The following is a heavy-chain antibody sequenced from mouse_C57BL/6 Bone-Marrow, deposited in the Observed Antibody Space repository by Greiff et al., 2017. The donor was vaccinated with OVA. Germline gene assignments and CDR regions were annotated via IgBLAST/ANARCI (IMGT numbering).Heavy chain of an antibody. CDR2: IYPGSGST. CDR3: ARGWNYGSSYGAY. CDR1: GYTFTSYW. Sequence: VKLQQPGAELVKPGASVKMSCKASGYTFTSYWITWVKQRPGQGLEWIGDIYPGSGSTNYNEKFKSKATLTVDTSSSTAYMQLSSLTSEDSAVYYCARGWNYGSSYGAYWGQGTLVTVSA. V-gene: IGHV1-55*01. D-gene: IGHD1-1*01. J-gene: IGHJ3*01.